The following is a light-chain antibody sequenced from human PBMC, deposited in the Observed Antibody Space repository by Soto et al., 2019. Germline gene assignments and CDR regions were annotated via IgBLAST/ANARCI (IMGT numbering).Light chain of an antibody. Sequence: QSVLTQPPSVSEAPGQRVTISCTGSSSNIGAGYEAHWYQQAPGTAPKLLIYENNNRPSGVPDRSSGSKSGTSAALAITGLQAEDEAEYYCQSYDSSLGGYVFGTGTKLTVL. CDR2: ENN. CDR3: QSYDSSLGGYV. J-gene: IGLJ1*01. V-gene: IGLV1-40*01. CDR1: SSNIGAGYE.